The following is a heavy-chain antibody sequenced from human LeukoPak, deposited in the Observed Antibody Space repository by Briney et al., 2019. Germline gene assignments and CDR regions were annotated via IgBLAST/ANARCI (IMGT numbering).Heavy chain of an antibody. D-gene: IGHD1-26*01. CDR3: ARDRFRAAVGLDY. CDR2: ISYDGSNK. J-gene: IGHJ4*02. CDR1: GFTFSSYA. Sequence: PGGSLRLSCAASGFTFSSYAMRWVRQAPGKGLEWVAVISYDGSNKYYADSVKGRFTISRDNSKNTLYLQMNSLRAEDTAVYYCARDRFRAAVGLDYWGQGTLVTVSS. V-gene: IGHV3-30*04.